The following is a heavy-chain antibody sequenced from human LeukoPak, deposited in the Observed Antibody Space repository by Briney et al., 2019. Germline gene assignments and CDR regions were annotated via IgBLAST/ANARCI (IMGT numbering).Heavy chain of an antibody. CDR2: IYYSGST. CDR1: GGSISSYY. Sequence: SETLSLTCTVSGGSISSYYWSWIRQPPGKGLEWIGYIYYSGSTNYNPSLKSRVTISVDTSKNQFSLKLSSVTAADTAVYYCARGTGGCTNGVRSFPYYYYYGMDVWGQGTTVTVSS. J-gene: IGHJ6*02. D-gene: IGHD2-8*01. CDR3: ARGTGGCTNGVRSFPYYYYYGMDV. V-gene: IGHV4-59*01.